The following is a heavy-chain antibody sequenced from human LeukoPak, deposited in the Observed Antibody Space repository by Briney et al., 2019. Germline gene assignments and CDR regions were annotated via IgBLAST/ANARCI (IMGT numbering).Heavy chain of an antibody. CDR1: GGSISSSSYY. V-gene: IGHV4-39*07. CDR2: IYYSGST. Sequence: SETLSLTCTVSGGSISSSSYYWGWIRQPPGKGLEWIGSIYYSGSTYYNPSLKSRVTISVDTSKNQFSLKLNSVTAADTAVYYCARTYLLYYFDYWGQGTLVTVSS. CDR3: ARTYLLYYFDY. J-gene: IGHJ4*02.